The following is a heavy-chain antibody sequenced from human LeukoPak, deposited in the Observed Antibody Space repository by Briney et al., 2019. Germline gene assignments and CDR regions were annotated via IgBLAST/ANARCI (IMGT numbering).Heavy chain of an antibody. CDR2: IRSKTDGGTT. CDR1: GVTLSNAW. D-gene: IGHD2-21*01. Sequence: GGSLRLSCEASGVTLSNAWISWVRQAPGKGLEWVGLIRSKTDGGTTDYAAPVQGRFIISRDDSKNTLYLQMNSLKTEDTVVYYCTTLFRLDPWGQGTLVTVSS. CDR3: TTLFRLDP. J-gene: IGHJ5*02. V-gene: IGHV3-15*01.